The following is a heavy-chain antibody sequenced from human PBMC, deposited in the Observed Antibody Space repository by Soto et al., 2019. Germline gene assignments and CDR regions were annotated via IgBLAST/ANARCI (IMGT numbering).Heavy chain of an antibody. D-gene: IGHD1-26*01. CDR3: ARETGSGLRVEPGIFEY. V-gene: IGHV1-3*01. Sequence: QVQLVQSGAEVKKPGASVKVSCNPSGYAFTSYTMYWVRQAPGQGLEWMGWINADNGDSKYSQKFQGRVTINRDTSASIAYMEVSSVRSEDTAVYYCARETGSGLRVEPGIFEYWGQGTLVTVSS. CDR1: GYAFTSYT. J-gene: IGHJ4*02. CDR2: INADNGDS.